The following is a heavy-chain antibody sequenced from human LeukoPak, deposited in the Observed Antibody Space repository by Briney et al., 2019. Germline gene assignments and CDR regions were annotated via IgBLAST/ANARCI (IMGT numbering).Heavy chain of an antibody. Sequence: SVKVSCKASGGTFGSYAISWVRQAPGQGLEWMGRIIPILGIANYAQKFQGRVTITADKSTSTAYMELSSLRSEDTAVYYCARSGYDRYYFDYWGQGTLVTVSS. CDR3: ARSGYDRYYFDY. J-gene: IGHJ4*02. V-gene: IGHV1-69*04. CDR2: IIPILGIA. CDR1: GGTFGSYA. D-gene: IGHD5-12*01.